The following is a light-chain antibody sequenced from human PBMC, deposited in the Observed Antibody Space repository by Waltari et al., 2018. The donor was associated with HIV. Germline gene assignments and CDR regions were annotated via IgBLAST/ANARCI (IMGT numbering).Light chain of an antibody. CDR3: GTWDSSLSNSWV. V-gene: IGLV1-51*01. CDR1: TSNIGNNY. CDR2: DTE. J-gene: IGLJ3*02. Sequence: QSVLTQPPSVSAAPGQKVTISCSGSTSNIGNNYVSWYQHFPGTAPKLPIYDTEKRPAGIPDRFSGSKSGTSATLAIAGLQTGDEADYYCGTWDSSLSNSWVFGGGTRLTVL.